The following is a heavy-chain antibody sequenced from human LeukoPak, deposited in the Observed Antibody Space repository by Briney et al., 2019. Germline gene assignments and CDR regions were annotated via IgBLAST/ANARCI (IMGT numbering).Heavy chain of an antibody. CDR1: GGSIRSSSYY. V-gene: IGHV4-39*07. CDR3: ARVGGSGWPRGKFDY. D-gene: IGHD6-19*01. J-gene: IGHJ4*02. Sequence: KPSETLSLTCTVSGGSIRSSSYYWGWIRQPPGKGLEWIGIIYYSGSTYHNPSLKSRVTISLDTSKNQFSLKSSSVTAADTAVYYCARVGGSGWPRGKFDYWGQGTLVTVSS. CDR2: IYYSGST.